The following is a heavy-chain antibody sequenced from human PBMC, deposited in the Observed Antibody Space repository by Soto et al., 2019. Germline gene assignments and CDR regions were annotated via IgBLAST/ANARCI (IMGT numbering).Heavy chain of an antibody. J-gene: IGHJ4*02. CDR3: ATGLAAAGIRDVDY. CDR2: FDPEDGET. D-gene: IGHD6-13*01. V-gene: IGHV1-24*01. Sequence: ASVKVSCKVSGYTLTELSMHWVRQAPGKGLEWMGGFDPEDGETIYAQKFQGRVTMTEDTSTDTAYMELSSLRSEDTVVYYCATGLAAAGIRDVDYWGQGTLVTVSS. CDR1: GYTLTELS.